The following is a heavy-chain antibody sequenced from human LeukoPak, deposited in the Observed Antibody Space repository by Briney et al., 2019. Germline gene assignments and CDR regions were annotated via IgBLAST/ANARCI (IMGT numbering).Heavy chain of an antibody. CDR1: GGSISSGSYY. CDR2: IYTSGST. J-gene: IGHJ6*03. D-gene: IGHD2-21*02. Sequence: SQTLSLTCTVSGGSISSGSYYWSWIRQPAGKGLEWIGRIYTSGSTNYNPSLKSRVTISVDTSKNQFSLKLSSVTAADTAVYYCARDRLVVTANYYYYMDVWGKGTTVTISS. V-gene: IGHV4-61*02. CDR3: ARDRLVVTANYYYYMDV.